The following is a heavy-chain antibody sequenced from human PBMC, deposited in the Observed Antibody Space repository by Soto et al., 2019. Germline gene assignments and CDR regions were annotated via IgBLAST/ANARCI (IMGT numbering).Heavy chain of an antibody. D-gene: IGHD2-2*01. CDR2: IIPIFGTA. J-gene: IGHJ3*02. CDR3: ARDFSRGTSDAFDI. CDR1: GGTFSSYA. Sequence: GASVKVSCKASGGTFSSYAISWVRQAPGQGLEWMGGIIPIFGTANYAQKFQGRVTITADESTSTAYMELSSLRSEDTAVYYCARDFSRGTSDAFDIWGQGTMVTVSS. V-gene: IGHV1-69*13.